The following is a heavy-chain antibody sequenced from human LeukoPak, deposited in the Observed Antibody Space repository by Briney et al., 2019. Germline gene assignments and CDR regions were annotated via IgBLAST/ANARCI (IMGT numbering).Heavy chain of an antibody. J-gene: IGHJ4*02. CDR2: ISYSGSP. CDR3: ARGRQVGNTGYYFDY. Sequence: SETLSLTCTVSGGSLNSNYWSWIRQPPEKGLEWIGYISYSGSPNYNPSLKTRVTISLDTSKSQFSLNLNSVTAADTAVYYCARGRQVGNTGYYFDYWGQGTLVTVSS. V-gene: IGHV4-59*01. D-gene: IGHD1-26*01. CDR1: GGSLNSNY.